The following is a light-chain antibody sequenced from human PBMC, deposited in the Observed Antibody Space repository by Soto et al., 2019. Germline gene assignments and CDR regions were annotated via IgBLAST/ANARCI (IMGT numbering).Light chain of an antibody. Sequence: DIQMTQSPSSLSASVGDRVTITCRASQGIRNSLAWYQQKPGDAPKLLLYRASSLQSGVPSRFSGSGSGTDFTLIIISLQPEDDAAYFCQEYDSAPPITFGQGTRLEIK. J-gene: IGKJ5*01. CDR2: RAS. V-gene: IGKV1-27*01. CDR3: QEYDSAPPIT. CDR1: QGIRNS.